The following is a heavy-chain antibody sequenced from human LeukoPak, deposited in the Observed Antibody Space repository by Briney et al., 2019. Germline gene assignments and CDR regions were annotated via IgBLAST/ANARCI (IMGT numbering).Heavy chain of an antibody. J-gene: IGHJ4*02. CDR1: GGTFISYA. D-gene: IGHD6-13*01. V-gene: IGHV1-69*01. CDR2: IIPIFGTA. CDR3: ARGALQQQKGFDY. Sequence: VASVKVSCKASGGTFISYAISWVRQAPGQGLERMGGIIPIFGTANYAQKFQGRVTITADESTSTAYMELSSLRSEDTAVYYCARGALQQQKGFDYWGQGTLVTVSS.